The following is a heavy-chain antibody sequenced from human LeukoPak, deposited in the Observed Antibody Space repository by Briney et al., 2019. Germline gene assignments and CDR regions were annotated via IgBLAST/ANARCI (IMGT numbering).Heavy chain of an antibody. V-gene: IGHV4-39*07. CDR1: GGAISSGSYY. D-gene: IGHD3-10*01. CDR2: MYYTGST. Sequence: SETLCLTCIVSGGAISSGSYYWGWIRQPPGKGLEWIGSMYYTGSTYNSPSLKSRVTISVDTSKNQFSLKLTSVTAADTAVYYCARHSGRYYYYYYYMDVWGKGTTVTVSS. J-gene: IGHJ6*03. CDR3: ARHSGRYYYYYYYMDV.